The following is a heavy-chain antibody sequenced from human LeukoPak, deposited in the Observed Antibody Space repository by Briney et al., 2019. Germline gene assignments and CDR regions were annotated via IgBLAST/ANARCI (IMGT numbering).Heavy chain of an antibody. Sequence: GESLKISCKGSGYTFTTYWIAWVRQMPGEGLEWMGIIYPGDAETRYSPSFQGQVTISADKSITTAYLQWGRLKASDTAMYYCTRSPRDGYHDAFDIWGQGTMVTVFS. CDR1: GYTFTTYW. J-gene: IGHJ3*02. D-gene: IGHD5-24*01. CDR3: TRSPRDGYHDAFDI. V-gene: IGHV5-51*01. CDR2: IYPGDAET.